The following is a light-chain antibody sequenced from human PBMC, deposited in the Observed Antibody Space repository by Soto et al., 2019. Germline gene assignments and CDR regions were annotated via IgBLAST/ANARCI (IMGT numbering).Light chain of an antibody. CDR1: QSVSNNY. V-gene: IGKV3-20*01. CDR3: QQYGSSPPYT. J-gene: IGKJ2*01. CDR2: GSS. Sequence: EVVLTQSPGTLSLSPGERATLSCRASQSVSNNYFAWYQQKPGQAPRLLIFGSSDRATGIPDRFSGSGSGTDFTLTICRLEPEDFAVYSCQQYGSSPPYTFGQGTKLEIK.